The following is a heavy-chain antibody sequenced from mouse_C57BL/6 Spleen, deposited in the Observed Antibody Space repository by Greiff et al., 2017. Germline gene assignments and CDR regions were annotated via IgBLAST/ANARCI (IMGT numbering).Heavy chain of an antibody. CDR3: GRGTSWYWYFDV. J-gene: IGHJ1*03. CDR2: IRRKSSNSAT. V-gene: IGHV10-3*01. CDR1: GSTFNTYA. Sequence: EVNLVESGGGLVQPKGSLKLSCAASGSTFNTYAMHWVRQAPGKGLEWVARIRRKSSNSATYYADSVKDRFTIPRDDSRSMLYLQMNNLKTEDTSMDYCGRGTSWYWYFDVWGTGTTVTVSS.